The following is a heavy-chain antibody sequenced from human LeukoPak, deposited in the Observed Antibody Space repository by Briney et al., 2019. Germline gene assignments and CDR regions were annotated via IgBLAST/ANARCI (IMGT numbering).Heavy chain of an antibody. V-gene: IGHV1-69*04. CDR3: AREAIRLRLGELSLLGYFDY. Sequence: SVKVSCKASGGTFSSYAISWVRQAPGQGLEWMGRIIPILGIANYAQKFQGRVTIPADKSTSTAYMELSSLRSEDTAVYYCAREAIRLRLGELSLLGYFDYWGQGTLVTVSS. D-gene: IGHD3-16*02. J-gene: IGHJ4*02. CDR2: IIPILGIA. CDR1: GGTFSSYA.